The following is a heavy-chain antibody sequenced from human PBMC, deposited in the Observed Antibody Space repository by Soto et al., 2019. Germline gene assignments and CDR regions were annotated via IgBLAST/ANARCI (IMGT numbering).Heavy chain of an antibody. V-gene: IGHV3-23*01. D-gene: IGHD3-10*01. CDR2: ISGSGVST. CDR1: GFTLTSFA. Sequence: VGSLRLSCAASGFTLTSFAMTWVRQAPGTGLEWVSTISGSGVSTYYADSVKGRFTISRDNSKNTLYLQMNNLRAEDTAVYYCAKEGEGRRDYRKGSDPWGQGPLVTV. CDR3: AKEGEGRRDYRKGSDP. J-gene: IGHJ5*02.